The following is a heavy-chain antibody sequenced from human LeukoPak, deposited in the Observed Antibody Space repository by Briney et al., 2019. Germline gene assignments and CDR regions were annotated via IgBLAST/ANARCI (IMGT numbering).Heavy chain of an antibody. CDR1: GFTFSSYW. V-gene: IGHV3-7*01. CDR3: ARGYYGSGSWFDP. Sequence: PGGSLRLSCAASGFTFSSYWMSWVRQAPGKGLEWVANIKQDGSEKYYADSVKGRFTISRDNSKNTLYLQMNSLRAEDTAVYYCARGYYGSGSWFDPWGQGTLVTVSS. CDR2: IKQDGSEK. D-gene: IGHD3-10*01. J-gene: IGHJ5*02.